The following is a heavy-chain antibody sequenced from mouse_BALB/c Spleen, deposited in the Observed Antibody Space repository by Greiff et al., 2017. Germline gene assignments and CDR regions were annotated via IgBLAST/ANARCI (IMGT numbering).Heavy chain of an antibody. V-gene: IGHV5-6-2*01. D-gene: IGHD1-1*01. J-gene: IGHJ3*01. CDR3: ARHEGVVATPFAY. Sequence: VQLKESGGGLVKLGGSLKLSCAASGFTFSSYYMSWVRQTPEKRLELVAAINSNGGSTYYPDTVKGRFTISRDNAKNTLYLQMSSLKSEDTALYYCARHEGVVATPFAYWGQGTLVTVSA. CDR1: GFTFSSYY. CDR2: INSNGGST.